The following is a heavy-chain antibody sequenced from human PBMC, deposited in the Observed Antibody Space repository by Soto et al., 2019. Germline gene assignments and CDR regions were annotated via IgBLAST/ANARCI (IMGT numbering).Heavy chain of an antibody. CDR2: ISGSGGST. V-gene: IGHV3-23*01. D-gene: IGHD3-22*01. CDR3: AKVAEIVVVITSYFDY. CDR1: GFTFSSYA. J-gene: IGHJ4*02. Sequence: PGGSLRLSCAASGFTFSSYAMSWVRQAPGKGLEWVSAISGSGGSTYYADSVKGRFTISRDNSKNTLYLQMNSLRAEDTAVYYCAKVAEIVVVITSYFDYWGQGTLVPVPP.